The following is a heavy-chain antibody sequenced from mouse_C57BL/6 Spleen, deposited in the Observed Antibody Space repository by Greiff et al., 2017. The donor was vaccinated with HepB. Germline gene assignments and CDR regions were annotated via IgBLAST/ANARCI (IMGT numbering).Heavy chain of an antibody. J-gene: IGHJ4*01. Sequence: GASVKMSCKASGYTFTSYTMHWVKQRPGQGLEWIGYINPSSGYTKYNQKFKDKATLTADKSSSTAYMQLSSLTSEDSAVYYCARDLYGLMDYWGQGTSVTVSS. D-gene: IGHD1-1*02. CDR3: ARDLYGLMDY. V-gene: IGHV1-4*01. CDR2: INPSSGYT. CDR1: GYTFTSYT.